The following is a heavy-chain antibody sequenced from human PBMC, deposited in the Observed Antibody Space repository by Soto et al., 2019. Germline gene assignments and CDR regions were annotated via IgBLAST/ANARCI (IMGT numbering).Heavy chain of an antibody. J-gene: IGHJ4*02. V-gene: IGHV1-8*01. CDR2: MNPNSGNT. Sequence: QVQLVQSGAEVKKPGASVKVSCKASGYTFTSYDINWVRQATGQGLEWMGWMNPNSGNTGYAQKFQGRIIMTRNTSISTAYMELSSLRSEDTAVYYCARAVFCPNGVCYTVGDYWGQGTLVTVSS. CDR1: GYTFTSYD. CDR3: ARAVFCPNGVCYTVGDY. D-gene: IGHD2-8*01.